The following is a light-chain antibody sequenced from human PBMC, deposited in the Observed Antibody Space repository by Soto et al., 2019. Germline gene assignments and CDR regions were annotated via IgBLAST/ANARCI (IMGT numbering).Light chain of an antibody. CDR1: QAISRI. J-gene: IGKJ3*01. CDR3: QQANSCPFT. CDR2: AAS. V-gene: IGKV1-12*02. Sequence: DIQMTQSPSSVSASVGDRVTITCRASQAISRILAWYQQKPGEAPKLLIYAASILQSGVPSRFCGSGAATDFTTTITRRQPADFSSYYYQQANSCPFTFGPGTKV.